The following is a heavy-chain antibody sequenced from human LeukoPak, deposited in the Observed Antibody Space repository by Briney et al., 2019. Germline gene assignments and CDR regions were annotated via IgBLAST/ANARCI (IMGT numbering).Heavy chain of an antibody. V-gene: IGHV3-30-3*01. CDR3: AKVPGIVVVPAATFDY. CDR2: VSYDGSNK. CDR1: GFTFSSYA. J-gene: IGHJ4*02. Sequence: GGSLRLSCAASGFTFSSYAMHWVRQAPGKGLEWVAVVSYDGSNKYYADSVKGRFTISRDNSKNTLYLQMNSLRAEDTAVYYCAKVPGIVVVPAATFDYWGQGTLVTVSS. D-gene: IGHD2-2*01.